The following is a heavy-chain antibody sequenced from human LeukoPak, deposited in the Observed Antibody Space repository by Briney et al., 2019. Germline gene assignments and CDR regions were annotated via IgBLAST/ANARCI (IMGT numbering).Heavy chain of an antibody. V-gene: IGHV4-61*02. D-gene: IGHD3-10*01. J-gene: IGHJ6*03. CDR2: MYTSGTT. CDR3: ARGFGSGSYPPHYYYMDV. CDR1: GGSISSSSYY. Sequence: SETLSLTCTVSGGSISSSSYYWSWIRQSAGKGLEWIGRMYTSGTTDYNPSLKSRVTISVDKSKNQFSLKLSSVTAADTAVYYCARGFGSGSYPPHYYYMDVWGKGTTVTVSS.